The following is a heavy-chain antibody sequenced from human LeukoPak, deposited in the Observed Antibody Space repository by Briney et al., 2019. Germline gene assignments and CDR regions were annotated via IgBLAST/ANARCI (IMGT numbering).Heavy chain of an antibody. J-gene: IGHJ4*02. CDR3: ARDVATTGWYTFDY. D-gene: IGHD6-19*01. Sequence: SQTLSLTCAISGDSVSSINGAWNWVRQSPSRGPEWLGRTYYRSKWYSDYAVPIQGRISINPDTSKNQFTLHLYPVTPDDTAVYYCARDVATTGWYTFDYWGQGTRVTVSS. CDR1: GDSVSSINGA. V-gene: IGHV6-1*01. CDR2: TYYRSKWYS.